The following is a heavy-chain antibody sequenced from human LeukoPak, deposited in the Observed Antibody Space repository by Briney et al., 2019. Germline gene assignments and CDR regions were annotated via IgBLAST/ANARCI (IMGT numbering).Heavy chain of an antibody. CDR3: ASGGLPGDY. V-gene: IGHV4-34*01. CDR1: GGSFSGYY. CDR2: INHSGST. Sequence: PSETLSLTCAVYGGSFSGYYWSWIRQPQGKGLEWIGEINHSGSTNYNPSLKSRVTISVDTSKNQFSLKLSSVTAADTAVYYCASGGLPGDYWGQGTLVTVSS. J-gene: IGHJ4*02. D-gene: IGHD2-2*01.